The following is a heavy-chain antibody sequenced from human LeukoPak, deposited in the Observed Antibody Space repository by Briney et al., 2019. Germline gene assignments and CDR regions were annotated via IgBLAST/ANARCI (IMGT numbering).Heavy chain of an antibody. V-gene: IGHV4-31*03. D-gene: IGHD2-15*01. CDR2: IYYSGST. J-gene: IGHJ6*02. CDR1: GGSISSGGYY. Sequence: PSETLSLTCTVSGGSISSGGYYWSWIRQHPGKGLEWIGYIYYSGSTYYNPSLKSRATISVDTSKNQFSLKLSSVTAADTAVYYCAVVVAATMPLYGMDVWGQGTTVTVSS. CDR3: AVVVAATMPLYGMDV.